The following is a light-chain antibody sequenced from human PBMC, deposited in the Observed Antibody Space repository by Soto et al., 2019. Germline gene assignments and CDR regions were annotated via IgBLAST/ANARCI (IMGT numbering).Light chain of an antibody. V-gene: IGLV4-60*02. Sequence: QSVLTQSSSASASLGSSVKLTCTLSSGHSGYIIAWHQQQPGKAPRYLMKIEGSGSYNKGSGVPDRFSGSSSGADRYLTISSLQFEDEADYYCETWDSNTWVFGGGTQLTVL. CDR1: SGHSGYI. CDR2: IEGSGSY. J-gene: IGLJ3*02. CDR3: ETWDSNTWV.